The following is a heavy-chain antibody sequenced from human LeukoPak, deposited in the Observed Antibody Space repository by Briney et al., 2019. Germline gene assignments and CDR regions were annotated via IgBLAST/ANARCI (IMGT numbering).Heavy chain of an antibody. J-gene: IGHJ4*02. D-gene: IGHD6-13*01. CDR1: GGPIDRHY. CDR2: VFYPGST. Sequence: PSETLSLTCTVSGGPIDRHYWSWIRQPPGKGLEWIGYVFYPGSTNYNPSLNSRVTMSLDTSRDQFSLRLTSVTAADTAIYYCASRPAGSTWYGVFDYWSQGTLVTVSS. CDR3: ASRPAGSTWYGVFDY. V-gene: IGHV4-59*11.